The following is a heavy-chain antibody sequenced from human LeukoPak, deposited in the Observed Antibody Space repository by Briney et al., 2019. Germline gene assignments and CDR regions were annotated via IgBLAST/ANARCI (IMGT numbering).Heavy chain of an antibody. V-gene: IGHV3-74*01. D-gene: IGHD1-26*01. CDR1: GFTFSSYW. Sequence: GGSLRLSCAASGFTFSSYWMHWVRQAPGKGLVWVSRINSDGSSTSYADSVKGRFTISRDNAKNTLYLQMNSLRAEDTAVYYCARGLVGATDYYYYGMGVWGQGTTVTVSS. CDR3: ARGLVGATDYYYYGMGV. CDR2: INSDGSST. J-gene: IGHJ6*02.